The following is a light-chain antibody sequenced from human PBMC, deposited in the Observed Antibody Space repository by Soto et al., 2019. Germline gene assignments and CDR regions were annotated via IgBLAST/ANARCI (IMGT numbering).Light chain of an antibody. J-gene: IGKJ1*01. CDR3: QYSNSPRT. Sequence: IQITLHTSSLSASVGVRVTITCRASQSISTYLKWYQQKPGKAPKLLIYAASRLQSGVLSRFGGSASGTDFSLTISSQAEEDSANYYWQYSNSPRTFGQGTKVDIK. CDR2: AAS. CDR1: QSISTY. V-gene: IGKV1-39*01.